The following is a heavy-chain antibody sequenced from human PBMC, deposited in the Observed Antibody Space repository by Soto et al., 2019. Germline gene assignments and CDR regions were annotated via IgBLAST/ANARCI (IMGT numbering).Heavy chain of an antibody. CDR2: ISAYNGNT. Sequence: ASVKVSCKASGYTFTSYGISWLRQAPGQGLEWMGWISAYNGNTNYAQKLQGRVTMTTDTSTSTAYMELRSLRSDDTAVYYCARRRITIFGVVIYYGMDVWGQGTTVTVSS. J-gene: IGHJ6*02. V-gene: IGHV1-18*04. CDR1: GYTFTSYG. CDR3: ARRRITIFGVVIYYGMDV. D-gene: IGHD3-3*01.